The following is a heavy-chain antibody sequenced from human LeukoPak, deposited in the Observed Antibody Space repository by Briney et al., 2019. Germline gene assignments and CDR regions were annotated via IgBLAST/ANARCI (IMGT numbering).Heavy chain of an antibody. CDR2: ISAYNGNT. J-gene: IGHJ6*02. CDR1: GYTFTIYG. Sequence: ASVKVSCKASGYTFTIYGISWVRQAPGQGLEWMGWISAYNGNTNYAQKLQGRVTMTTDTYTSTAYMELRSLRSDDTAVYYCARGGKGTFIVVVPAARRSSYYGMDVWGQGTTVTVSS. CDR3: ARGGKGTFIVVVPAARRSSYYGMDV. D-gene: IGHD2-2*01. V-gene: IGHV1-18*01.